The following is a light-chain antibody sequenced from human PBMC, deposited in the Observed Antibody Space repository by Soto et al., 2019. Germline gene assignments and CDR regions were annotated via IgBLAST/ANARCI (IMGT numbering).Light chain of an antibody. V-gene: IGLV1-47*01. J-gene: IGLJ1*01. Sequence: QSVLTQPPSASGTPGQRVTISCPGSSSNIGSNYVYWYQQLPGTAPKLLIYRNNQRPSGAPDRFSGSKSGTSASLAISGLRSEDEADYYCAAWDDSLSGLFGTGTKVTVL. CDR1: SSNIGSNY. CDR3: AAWDDSLSGL. CDR2: RNN.